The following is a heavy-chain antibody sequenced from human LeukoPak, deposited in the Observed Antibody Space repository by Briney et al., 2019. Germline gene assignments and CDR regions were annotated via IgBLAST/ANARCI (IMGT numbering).Heavy chain of an antibody. D-gene: IGHD3-22*01. V-gene: IGHV1-46*01. CDR3: ARSGGYYDSSQD. CDR2: INPSGGST. J-gene: IGHJ4*02. CDR1: GYTFTRYY. Sequence: ASVKVSCKASGYTFTRYYINWVRQAPGQGLEWMGIINPSGGSTTYAQKFQGRATMTRDTSTSTVYMELISLRSEDTAVYYCARSGGYYDSSQDWGQGTLVTVSS.